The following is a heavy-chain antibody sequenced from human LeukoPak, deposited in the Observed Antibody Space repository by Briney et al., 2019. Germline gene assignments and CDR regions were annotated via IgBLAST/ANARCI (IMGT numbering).Heavy chain of an antibody. V-gene: IGHV4-31*03. J-gene: IGHJ4*02. CDR3: ARDVLR. CDR1: GDSITSGGYY. Sequence: SETLSLTCTVSGDSITSGGYYWSWLRQRPGKGLEWIGYIYKTGSTYYNPSLKSRVTMSVDTSRNQFSLKVNSVTAADTAVYYCARDVLRWGQGTLVTVSS. CDR2: IYKTGST.